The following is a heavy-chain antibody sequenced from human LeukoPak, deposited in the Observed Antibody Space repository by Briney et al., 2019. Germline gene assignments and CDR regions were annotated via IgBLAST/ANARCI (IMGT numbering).Heavy chain of an antibody. CDR1: GYTFTGYY. D-gene: IGHD3-3*01. CDR3: ARDPVLRFLEWLPHNWFDP. V-gene: IGHV1-2*02. J-gene: IGHJ5*02. Sequence: AASVKVSCKASGYTFTGYYMHWVRQAPGQGLEWMGWINPNSGGTNYAQKFQGRVTMTRDTSISTAYMELSRLRSDDTAVYYCARDPVLRFLEWLPHNWFDPWGQGTLVTVSS. CDR2: INPNSGGT.